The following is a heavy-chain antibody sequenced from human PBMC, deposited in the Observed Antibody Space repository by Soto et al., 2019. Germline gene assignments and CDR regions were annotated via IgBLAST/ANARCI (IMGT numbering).Heavy chain of an antibody. V-gene: IGHV1-8*01. J-gene: IGHJ3*02. CDR2: MNPNSGNT. CDR3: ARGYDYGDSDAFDI. CDR1: GGTFTSYD. Sequence: QVQLVQSGAEVKKPGSSVKVSCKASGGTFTSYDINWVRQATGQGLEWMGWMNPNSGNTGYAQKFQGRVTMTRNTSISTAYMELSSLRSEDTAVYYCARGYDYGDSDAFDIWGQGTMVTVSS. D-gene: IGHD4-17*01.